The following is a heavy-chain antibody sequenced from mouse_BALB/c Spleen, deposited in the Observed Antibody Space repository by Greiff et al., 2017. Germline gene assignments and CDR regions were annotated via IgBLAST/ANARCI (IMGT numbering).Heavy chain of an antibody. V-gene: IGHV1-5*01. CDR1: GYTFTSYW. CDR3: TRAYYYDSYWYFDV. Sequence: VQLQQSGPVLARPGASVKMSCKASGYTFTSYWMHWVKQRPGQGLEWIGAIYPGNSDTSYNQKITGKATLTAVTSTSNAYMELSSLTNEDSAVYYGTRAYYYDSYWYFDVWGAGTTVTVSS. D-gene: IGHD1-1*01. CDR2: IYPGNSDT. J-gene: IGHJ1*01.